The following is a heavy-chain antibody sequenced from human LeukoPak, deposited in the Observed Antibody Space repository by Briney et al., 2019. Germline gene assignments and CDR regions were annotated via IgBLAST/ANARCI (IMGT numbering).Heavy chain of an antibody. Sequence: TGGSLRLSCAASGFALSSHWMTWVRQVPGRGPEWAANVNRDGSETYYLDSVKGRFTISKDNAKNSLYLQMNSLRAEDTALYHCARNNGMDVWGQGTTVTVSS. J-gene: IGHJ6*02. CDR3: ARNNGMDV. CDR2: VNRDGSET. V-gene: IGHV3-7*03. CDR1: GFALSSHW.